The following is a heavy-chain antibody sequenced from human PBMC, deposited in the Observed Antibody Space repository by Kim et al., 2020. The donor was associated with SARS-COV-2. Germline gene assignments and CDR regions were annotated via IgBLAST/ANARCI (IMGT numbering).Heavy chain of an antibody. D-gene: IGHD3-9*01. J-gene: IGHJ4*02. CDR3: ARSHFDWGRLDY. Sequence: ASVKVSCKASGYTFTSYAMHWVRQAPGQRLEWMGWINAGNGNTKYSQKFQGRVTITRDTSASTAYMELSSLRSEDTAVYYCARSHFDWGRLDYWGQGTLVTVSP. CDR2: INAGNGNT. V-gene: IGHV1-3*01. CDR1: GYTFTSYA.